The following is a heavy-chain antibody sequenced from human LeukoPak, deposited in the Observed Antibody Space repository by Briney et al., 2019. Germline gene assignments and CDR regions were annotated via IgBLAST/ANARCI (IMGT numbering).Heavy chain of an antibody. CDR2: IYHSGST. D-gene: IGHD6-19*01. V-gene: IGHV4-38-2*01. J-gene: IGHJ3*02. Sequence: SETLSLTCAVSGYSISSGYYWGWIRQPPGKGLEWIGSIYHSGSTYYNPSLQSRVTISVDTSKNQFSLKLSAVTAADTAVYYCARRLEYSSGWYGNDAFDIWGQGTMVTVSS. CDR3: ARRLEYSSGWYGNDAFDI. CDR1: GYSISSGYY.